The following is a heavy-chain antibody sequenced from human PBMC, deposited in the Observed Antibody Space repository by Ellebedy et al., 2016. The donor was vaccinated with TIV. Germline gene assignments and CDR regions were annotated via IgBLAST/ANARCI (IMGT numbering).Heavy chain of an antibody. J-gene: IGHJ6*02. CDR2: VSAYSGNT. CDR3: ARYSGSGTYYRNGMDV. Sequence: AASVKVSCKSSGYSFIDYGITWVRQAPGQGLDWMGWVSAYSGNTNYAENLQGRVTMTTDTSTDTAYMELGSLRSDDTAVYFCARYSGSGTYYRNGMDVWGQGTTVTVSS. CDR1: GYSFIDYG. V-gene: IGHV1-18*01. D-gene: IGHD3-10*01.